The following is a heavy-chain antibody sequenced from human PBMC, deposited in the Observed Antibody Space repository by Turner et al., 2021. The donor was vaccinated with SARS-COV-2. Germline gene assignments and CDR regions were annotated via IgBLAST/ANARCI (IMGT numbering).Heavy chain of an antibody. V-gene: IGHV3-30*18. D-gene: IGHD2-15*01. CDR2: ISYDGSNK. CDR1: GLTLSRYV. CDR3: AKQGGVRYCGGGGCYRGYFDY. J-gene: IGHJ4*02. Sequence: QVRLVGSGWGVVQPARSVRLSRAACGLTLSRYVIHWVRQASGKGLEGVAVISYDGSNKYYADAVKRSITISRENSKNTLYLQMNSLRAEDTAVYYCAKQGGVRYCGGGGCYRGYFDYWGQGTLVTVSS.